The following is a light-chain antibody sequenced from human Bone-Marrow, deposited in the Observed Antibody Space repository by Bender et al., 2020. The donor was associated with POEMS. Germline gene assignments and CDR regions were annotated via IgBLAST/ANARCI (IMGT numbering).Light chain of an antibody. CDR3: SAWDTSVNGWG. CDR2: YDD. CDR1: SSNIGKHG. J-gene: IGLJ2*01. V-gene: IGLV1-36*01. Sequence: QSVLTQPPSVSETPGQRVTISCSGSSSNIGKHGVNWYQKLPGKAPKLLIYYDDLVGSGVSDRVSGSKSGTSASLAISGLQSEDEADYYCSAWDTSVNGWGFGGETTLTVL.